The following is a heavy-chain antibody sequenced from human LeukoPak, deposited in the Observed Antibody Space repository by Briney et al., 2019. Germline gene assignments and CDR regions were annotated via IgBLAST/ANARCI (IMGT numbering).Heavy chain of an antibody. CDR3: ARAPGGSGSYYFDY. Sequence: PSETLSLTCTVSGGSISSYYWRWIRQPPGKGLEWIGYIYYSGSTNYNPSLKSRVTISVDTSKNQFSLKLSSVTAADTAVYYCARAPGGSGSYYFDYWGQGTLVTVSS. CDR2: IYYSGST. CDR1: GGSISSYY. V-gene: IGHV4-59*01. J-gene: IGHJ4*02. D-gene: IGHD3-10*01.